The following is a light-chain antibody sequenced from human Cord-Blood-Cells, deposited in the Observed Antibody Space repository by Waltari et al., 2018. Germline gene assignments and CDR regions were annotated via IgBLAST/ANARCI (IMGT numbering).Light chain of an antibody. CDR3: QQRSNWPPIT. CDR1: QSVSSY. J-gene: IGKJ5*01. V-gene: IGKV3-11*01. CDR2: DAS. Sequence: EIGLTRSPATLSLYPGERATLSCRASQSVSSYLAWYQQKPGQAPRLLIYDASNRATGIPARFSGSGSGTDFTLTISSLEPEDFAVYYCQQRSNWPPITFGQGTRLEIK.